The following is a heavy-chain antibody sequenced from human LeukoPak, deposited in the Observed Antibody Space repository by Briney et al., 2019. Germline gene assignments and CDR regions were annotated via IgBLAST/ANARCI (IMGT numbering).Heavy chain of an antibody. D-gene: IGHD3-22*01. CDR3: ARETYYYKSSDYYSPGGFDF. J-gene: IGHJ4*02. V-gene: IGHV3-11*01. CDR1: GFTFRDSY. CDR2: ISTGGGTI. Sequence: GGSLRLSCAASGFTFRDSYMTWIRQAPGKGLEWVSSISTGGGTIYYSDSVKGRFTISRDNAQNSLYLQMNSLRAEDTAVYYCARETYYYKSSDYYSPGGFDFWGRGALVTVSS.